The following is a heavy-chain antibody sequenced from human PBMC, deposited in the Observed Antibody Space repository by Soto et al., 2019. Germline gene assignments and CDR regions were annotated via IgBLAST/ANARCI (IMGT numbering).Heavy chain of an antibody. D-gene: IGHD2-15*01. V-gene: IGHV6-1*01. Sequence: SQTLSLTCVASGDTVSSNSVAWNWVRQSPSRGLEWLGRKDYRSRWYSDYAVSVRSRIDINADTSKNQVSLQLNSVTPEDTAVYYCARSEEDSDYYYYGMDVWGQGTTVTVSS. J-gene: IGHJ6*02. CDR1: GDTVSSNSVA. CDR2: KDYRSRWYS. CDR3: ARSEEDSDYYYYGMDV.